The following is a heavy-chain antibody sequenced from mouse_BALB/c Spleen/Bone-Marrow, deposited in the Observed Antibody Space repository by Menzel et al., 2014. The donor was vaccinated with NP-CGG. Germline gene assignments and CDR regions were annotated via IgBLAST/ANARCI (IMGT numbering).Heavy chain of an antibody. CDR1: GFTFSGYG. CDR3: ARGRDWFDY. D-gene: IGHD3-3*01. J-gene: IGHJ2*01. CDR2: ISGSGSST. V-gene: IGHV5-6-3*01. Sequence: EVQLVESGGGLVQPGGSLKLSCAASGFTFSGYGMSWVRQTPDKGLELVATISGSGSSTYYPDSVKGRFTISRDNARNTLYLQMSSLKSEDTAMYYCARGRDWFDYWGQGTTHTVSS.